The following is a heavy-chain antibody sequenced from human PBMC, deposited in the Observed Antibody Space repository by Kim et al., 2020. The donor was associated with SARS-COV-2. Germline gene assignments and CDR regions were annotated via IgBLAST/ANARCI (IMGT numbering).Heavy chain of an antibody. D-gene: IGHD6-19*01. CDR3: ARRNSGWNDAFDV. V-gene: IGHV4-39*01. Sequence: SETLSLTCSVSGVSMYSSGYYWGWIRQPPGEGLEWIGSVYDSGSTYYNPSLKSRLTISVDTSKKQFSLKLSSVSAADTAMYYCARRNSGWNDAFDVWGQGKMVTVSS. CDR2: VYDSGST. J-gene: IGHJ3*01. CDR1: GVSMYSSGYY.